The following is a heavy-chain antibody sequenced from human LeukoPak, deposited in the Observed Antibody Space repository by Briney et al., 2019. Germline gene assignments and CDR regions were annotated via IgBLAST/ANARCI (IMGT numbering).Heavy chain of an antibody. CDR2: IYYSGST. Sequence: PSETLSLTCTVSGGSVSSGSYYWSWIRQPPGKGLEWIGYIYYSGSTNYNPSLKSRVTISVDTSKNQFPLKLSSVTAADTAVYYCARRNHSGYGRRYYFDYWGQGTLVTVSS. CDR1: GGSVSSGSYY. CDR3: ARRNHSGYGRRYYFDY. V-gene: IGHV4-61*01. J-gene: IGHJ4*02. D-gene: IGHD5-12*01.